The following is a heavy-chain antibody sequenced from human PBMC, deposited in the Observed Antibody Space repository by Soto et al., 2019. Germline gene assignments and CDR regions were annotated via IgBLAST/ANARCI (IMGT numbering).Heavy chain of an antibody. V-gene: IGHV1-46*01. J-gene: IGHJ4*02. D-gene: IGHD3-16*01. CDR1: GYTLTTFY. CDR3: ARGRSDTEYVGYSYFDY. CDR2: INPNGGST. Sequence: ASVKVSCKASGYTLTTFYMHWVRQAPGQGPEWMGVINPNGGSTTYAQKFQGRLTMTRDTSTSTVYMELSSLRSEDTAVYYCARGRSDTEYVGYSYFDYWGQGNMVTVSS.